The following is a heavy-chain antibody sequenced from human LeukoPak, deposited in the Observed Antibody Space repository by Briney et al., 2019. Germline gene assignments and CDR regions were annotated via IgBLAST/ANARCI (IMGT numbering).Heavy chain of an antibody. J-gene: IGHJ4*02. D-gene: IGHD4-17*01. V-gene: IGHV4-39*01. CDR3: ASMDYGDPDY. Sequence: SETLSLTCNVSGDSISSGGQYWSWIRQLPGKGLEWIGSIYYSGSTYYNPSLKSRVTISVDTSKNQFSLKLSSVTAADTAVYYCASMDYGDPDYWGQGTLVTVSS. CDR1: GDSISSGGQY. CDR2: IYYSGST.